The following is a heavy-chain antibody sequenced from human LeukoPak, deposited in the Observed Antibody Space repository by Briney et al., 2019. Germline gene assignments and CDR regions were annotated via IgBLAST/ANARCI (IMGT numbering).Heavy chain of an antibody. CDR1: GFTFEDYA. D-gene: IGHD3-10*02. CDR3: AELGITMIGGV. J-gene: IGHJ6*04. V-gene: IGHV3-9*01. Sequence: SGGSLRLSCAASGFTFEDYAMHWVRQVSGKGLEWVAGINWGSSQIAYADSVKGRFTISRDNAKNSLYLQMNSLRAEDTAVYYCAELGITMIGGVWGKGTTVTISS. CDR2: INWGSSQI.